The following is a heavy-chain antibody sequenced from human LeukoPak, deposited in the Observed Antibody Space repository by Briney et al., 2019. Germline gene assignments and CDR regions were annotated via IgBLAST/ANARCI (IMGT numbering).Heavy chain of an antibody. CDR3: ARGGGRDAFDI. CDR2: INHSGST. J-gene: IGHJ3*02. CDR1: GASFSGYY. Sequence: SETLSLTCAVYGASFSGYYWSWIRQPPGKGLEWIGEINHSGSTNYNPSLKSRVTISVDTSKNQFSLRLSSLTAADTAVYYCARGGGRDAFDIWGQGTMVTVSS. V-gene: IGHV4-34*01.